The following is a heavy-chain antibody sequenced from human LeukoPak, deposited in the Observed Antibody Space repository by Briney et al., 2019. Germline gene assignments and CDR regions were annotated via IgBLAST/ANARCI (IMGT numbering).Heavy chain of an antibody. CDR2: IYYSGNT. Sequence: SETLSLTCTVSGGSISSYYWSWIRQPPGKGLEWIGYIYYSGNTNYNPPLKSRVTILVDTSKNQSSLKLSYVSAADTAVYYCARQLYTSAWYYFEYWGQGTLVTVSS. CDR3: ARQLYTSAWYYFEY. J-gene: IGHJ4*02. CDR1: GGSISSYY. V-gene: IGHV4-59*01. D-gene: IGHD6-19*01.